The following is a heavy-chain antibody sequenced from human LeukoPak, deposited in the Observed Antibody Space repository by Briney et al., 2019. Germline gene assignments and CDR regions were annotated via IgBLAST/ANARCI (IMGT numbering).Heavy chain of an antibody. CDR2: ISSSSSYI. J-gene: IGHJ4*02. CDR1: GLTFSSYS. D-gene: IGHD6-19*01. Sequence: SGGSLRLSCAASGLTFSSYSMNWVRQAPGKGLEWVSSISSSSSYIYYADSVKGRFTISRDNAKNSLYLQMNSLRAEDTAVYYCAREVAVAGDYWGQGTLVTVSS. CDR3: AREVAVAGDY. V-gene: IGHV3-21*01.